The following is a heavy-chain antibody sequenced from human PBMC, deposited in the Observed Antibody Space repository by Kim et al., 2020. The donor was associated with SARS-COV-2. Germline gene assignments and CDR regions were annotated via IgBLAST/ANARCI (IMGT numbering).Heavy chain of an antibody. CDR3: ARQGDTGWSNYYGMDV. D-gene: IGHD6-19*01. CDR2: ISYDGSDK. V-gene: IGHV3-30*04. J-gene: IGHJ6*02. CDR1: GFTFRSYA. Sequence: GGSLRLSCTASGFTFRSYAMHWVRQAPGKGLEWVAVISYDGSDKYYADSVKGRFTISRDNSKNTLYLQMTSLRAEDTAVYYCARQGDTGWSNYYGMDVLGQGTTVTVSS.